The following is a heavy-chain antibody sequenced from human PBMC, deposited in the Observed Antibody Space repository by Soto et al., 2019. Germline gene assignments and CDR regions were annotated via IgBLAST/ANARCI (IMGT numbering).Heavy chain of an antibody. J-gene: IGHJ4*01. CDR2: IWYDGTNK. CDR1: GFTFSNYG. CDR3: ARGDDSGRAE. V-gene: IGHV3-33*01. D-gene: IGHD3-10*01. Sequence: QVQLVESGGGVVQPGRSLRLSCAASGFTFSNYGMHWVRQAPGKGLEWVAVIWYDGTNKYYADSVKGRFTISRDNSKNTLYLQMNSLRAEDTALYYCARGDDSGRAEWGHGTLVTVSS.